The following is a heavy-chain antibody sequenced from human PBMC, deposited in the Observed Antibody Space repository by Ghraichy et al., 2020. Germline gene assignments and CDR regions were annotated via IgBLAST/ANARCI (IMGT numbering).Heavy chain of an antibody. CDR1: GYTLTTYD. CDR2: MGPYSGKT. J-gene: IGHJ4*02. Sequence: ASVKVSCKASGYTLTTYDINWVRQATGQGLEWVGWMGPYSGKTGYAQKFQGRVTMTRDTSISTAYMELSSLTSEDTAVYYCTRGTGAAILDFDYWCQGPLFTVSS. D-gene: IGHD2-2*02. V-gene: IGHV1-8*01. CDR3: TRGTGAAILDFDY.